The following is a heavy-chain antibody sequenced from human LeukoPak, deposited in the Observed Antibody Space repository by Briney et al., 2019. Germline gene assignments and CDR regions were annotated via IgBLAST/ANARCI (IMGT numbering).Heavy chain of an antibody. J-gene: IGHJ3*01. D-gene: IGHD3-10*02. Sequence: QFGGSLRLSCAASGFTFSNSGMHWVRQAPGKGREWVAVIWYDGSNEYYADAVKVRFIISRDNSKNTVHLQMNSLRVEDTSVYYCAREISMFVNAFGLWGQGTLVAVSS. CDR1: GFTFSNSG. V-gene: IGHV3-33*01. CDR2: IWYDGSNE. CDR3: AREISMFVNAFGL.